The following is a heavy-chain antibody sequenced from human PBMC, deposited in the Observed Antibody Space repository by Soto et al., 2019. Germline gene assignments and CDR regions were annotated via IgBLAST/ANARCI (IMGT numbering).Heavy chain of an antibody. CDR3: ARDQQLGAYYYGMDV. CDR1: GFTFSSYA. V-gene: IGHV3-48*02. Sequence: EVQLLESGGGLVQPGGSLRLSCAASGFTFSSYAMSWVRQAPGKGLEWVSYISSSSTTIYYADSVKGRFTISRDNAKNSLYLEMNSLRDEDTAVYYCARDQQLGAYYYGMDVWGQGTTVTVSS. D-gene: IGHD6-13*01. J-gene: IGHJ6*02. CDR2: ISSSSTTI.